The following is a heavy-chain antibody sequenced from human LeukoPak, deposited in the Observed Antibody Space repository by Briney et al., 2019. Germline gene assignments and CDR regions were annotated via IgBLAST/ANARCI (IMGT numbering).Heavy chain of an antibody. CDR2: ISYDGSNK. CDR1: GFTFSSYG. J-gene: IGHJ3*02. D-gene: IGHD6-13*01. Sequence: PGGSLRLSCVASGFTFSSYGMHWVRQAPGKGLEWVAVISYDGSNKYYADSVKGRFTISRDNSKNTLYLQMNSLRSDDTAVYYCAREAIAAAVHAFDIWGQGTMVTVSS. V-gene: IGHV3-30*03. CDR3: AREAIAAAVHAFDI.